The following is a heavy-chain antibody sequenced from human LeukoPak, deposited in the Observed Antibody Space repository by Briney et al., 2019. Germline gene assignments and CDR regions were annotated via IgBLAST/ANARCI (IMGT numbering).Heavy chain of an antibody. Sequence: SETLSLTCTVSGGSISSYYWSWIRQPPGKGLEWIGYIYYSGSSNYSPSLKSRVTISVDTSRNQLSLKLSSVTAADTAVYYCARVTHYYDSSGYYYPYYFDYWGQGTLVTVSS. CDR2: IYYSGSS. CDR3: ARVTHYYDSSGYYYPYYFDY. CDR1: GGSISSYY. V-gene: IGHV4-59*01. J-gene: IGHJ4*02. D-gene: IGHD3-22*01.